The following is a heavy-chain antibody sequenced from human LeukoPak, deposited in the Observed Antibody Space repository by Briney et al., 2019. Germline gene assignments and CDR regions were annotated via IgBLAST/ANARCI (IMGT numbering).Heavy chain of an antibody. Sequence: PGGSLRLSCAASGFTFSRHGMNWVRQAPGKGLEWVSGISPSGDILYYADSVKGQFTISRDNFKNTVYLQMNSLRAEDTAVYYCAKDDARGRFQHWGQGTLVTVSS. CDR2: ISPSGDIL. V-gene: IGHV3-23*01. CDR3: AKDDARGRFQH. CDR1: GFTFSRHG. J-gene: IGHJ1*01. D-gene: IGHD2-2*01.